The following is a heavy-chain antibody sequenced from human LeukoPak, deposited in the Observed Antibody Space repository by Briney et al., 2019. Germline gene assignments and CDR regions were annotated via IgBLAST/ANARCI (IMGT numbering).Heavy chain of an antibody. CDR2: IIPIFGTA. D-gene: IGHD3-3*01. V-gene: IGHV1-69*05. CDR3: ARSDVWSERLHFDY. CDR1: GGTFSSYA. J-gene: IGHJ4*02. Sequence: GASVKVSCKASGGTFSSYAISWVRQAPGQGLEWMGGIIPIFGTANYAQKFQGRVTITTDESTSTAYMELSSLRSEDTAVYYCARSDVWSERLHFDYWGQGTLVTVSS.